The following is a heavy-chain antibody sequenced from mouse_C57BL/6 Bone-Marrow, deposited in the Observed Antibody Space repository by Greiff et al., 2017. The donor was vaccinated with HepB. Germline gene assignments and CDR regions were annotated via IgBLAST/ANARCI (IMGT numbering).Heavy chain of an antibody. Sequence: QVQLQQSGAELARPGASVKLSRKASGYTFTSYGISWVKQRTGQGLEWIGEIYPRSGNTYYNEKFKGKATLTADKSSSTAYMELRSLTSEDSAVYFCARFTTVVATDWGQGTTLTVSS. D-gene: IGHD1-1*01. V-gene: IGHV1-81*01. CDR2: IYPRSGNT. CDR3: ARFTTVVATD. CDR1: GYTFTSYG. J-gene: IGHJ2*01.